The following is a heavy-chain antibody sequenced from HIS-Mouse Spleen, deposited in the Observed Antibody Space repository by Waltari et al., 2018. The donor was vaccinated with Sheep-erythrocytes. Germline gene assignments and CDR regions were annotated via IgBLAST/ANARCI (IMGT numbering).Heavy chain of an antibody. Sequence: EVQLVESGGGLVQPGGCLRLSCAASGFTFSSYWMHWVRQAPGKGRGWVSRINSEGSRTSNAESVKGRFTISRDNAKNTLYLQMNSLRAEDTAVYYCARALSFDYWGQGTLVTVSS. CDR3: ARALSFDY. CDR2: INSEGSRT. J-gene: IGHJ4*02. D-gene: IGHD3-10*01. CDR1: GFTFSSYW. V-gene: IGHV3-74*01.